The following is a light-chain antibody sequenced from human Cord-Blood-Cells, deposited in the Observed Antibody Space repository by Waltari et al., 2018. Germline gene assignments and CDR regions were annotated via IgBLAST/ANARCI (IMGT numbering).Light chain of an antibody. J-gene: IGLJ1*01. Sequence: QSALTQPASVSGSPGQSITISCTGTSSDVGSYNLVSWYQQHPGKAPKLMIYEVSKRPSGVSNRGACSKSGNTASLTISGLQAEEEADNYSCSHAGSSAFVFGTGTKVTVL. V-gene: IGLV2-23*02. CDR1: SSDVGSYNL. CDR2: EVS. CDR3: CSHAGSSAFV.